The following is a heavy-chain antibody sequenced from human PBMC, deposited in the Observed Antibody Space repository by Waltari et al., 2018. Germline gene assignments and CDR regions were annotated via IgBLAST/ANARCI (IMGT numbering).Heavy chain of an antibody. CDR3: ATYIGASIGTAAFDV. CDR1: GGSITSNRHY. D-gene: IGHD3-16*01. Sequence: QLHLQESGPGLVKPSDTLSVTCSVSGGSITSNRHYWGWVRQPPGKGLEWTATISYSGATYNNPSLKSRVTISVDTSKNQFSLKLSSVTAADTAVYYCATYIGASIGTAAFDVCGKGTMVTVSS. CDR2: ISYSGAT. J-gene: IGHJ3*01. V-gene: IGHV4-39*01.